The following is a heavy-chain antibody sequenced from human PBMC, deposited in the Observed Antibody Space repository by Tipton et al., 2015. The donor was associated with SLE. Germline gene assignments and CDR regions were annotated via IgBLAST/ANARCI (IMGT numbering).Heavy chain of an antibody. Sequence: TLSLTCAVSAYSISTRYSWGWIRQPPGKGLEWIGTVYHSGSIHYNSSLKSRVTISVDTSKNHVSLKLSSLSAADTAVYYCARGQDRSKIQHWGQGTLVTVSS. D-gene: IGHD1-26*01. CDR2: VYHSGSI. CDR1: AYSISTRYS. CDR3: ARGQDRSKIQH. V-gene: IGHV4-38-2*01. J-gene: IGHJ1*01.